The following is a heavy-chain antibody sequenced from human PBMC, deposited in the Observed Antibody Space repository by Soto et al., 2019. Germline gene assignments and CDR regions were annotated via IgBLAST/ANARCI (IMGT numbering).Heavy chain of an antibody. D-gene: IGHD3-16*01. J-gene: IGHJ6*02. V-gene: IGHV1-3*01. CDR2: INAGNGNT. CDR3: ARGGYYYYGMDV. CDR1: GYTFTSYA. Sequence: ASVKVSCKASGYTFTSYAIHWVRQAPGQRLEWMGWINAGNGNTKYSQKYQGRVTITRDTSASTAYMELSSLRSEDTAVYYCARGGYYYYGMDVWGQGTTVTVSS.